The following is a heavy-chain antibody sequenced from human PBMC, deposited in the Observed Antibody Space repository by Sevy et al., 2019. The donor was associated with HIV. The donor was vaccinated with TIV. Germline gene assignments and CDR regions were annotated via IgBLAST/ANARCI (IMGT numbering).Heavy chain of an antibody. Sequence: GGSLRLSCAASGFSFSTYWMTWVRQAPGKGLEWVANIKQDGSEKYYLDSVTGRFTISRDNAKNSLHLQMNSLRAEDTAVYYCARDGGFCSGGTCYDVFDIWGQGTMVTVSS. CDR3: ARDGGFCSGGTCYDVFDI. CDR1: GFSFSTYW. V-gene: IGHV3-7*01. J-gene: IGHJ3*02. CDR2: IKQDGSEK. D-gene: IGHD2-15*01.